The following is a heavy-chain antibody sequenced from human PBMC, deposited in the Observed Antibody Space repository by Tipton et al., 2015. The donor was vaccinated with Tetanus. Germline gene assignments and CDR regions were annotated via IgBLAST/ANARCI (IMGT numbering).Heavy chain of an antibody. V-gene: IGHV4-59*01. CDR1: GGSMSTYY. D-gene: IGHD3-10*01. CDR2: VYYTGST. J-gene: IGHJ4*02. CDR3: ARSKLLWFGESLSGFDS. Sequence: TLSLTCTVSGGSMSTYYWSWIRQPPRKGLEWIGYVYYTGSTDYNPSLKSRVTISVDTSKSQFSLRLTSVTAADTAVYYCARSKLLWFGESLSGFDSWGQGTLVTVS.